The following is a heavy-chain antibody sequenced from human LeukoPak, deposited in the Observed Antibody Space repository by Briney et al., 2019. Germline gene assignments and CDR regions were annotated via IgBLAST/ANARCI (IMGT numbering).Heavy chain of an antibody. V-gene: IGHV1-18*01. D-gene: IGHD3-22*01. CDR2: ISAYNGNT. CDR1: GYTFTSYG. Sequence: ASVKVSCKASGYTFTSYGISWVRQAPGQGLEWMGWISAYNGNTNYAQKLQGRVTMTTDTSTSTAYMELRSLRSDDTAVYYCARVPYYYDSSGSRTQNRYFDYWGQGTLVTVSS. J-gene: IGHJ4*02. CDR3: ARVPYYYDSSGSRTQNRYFDY.